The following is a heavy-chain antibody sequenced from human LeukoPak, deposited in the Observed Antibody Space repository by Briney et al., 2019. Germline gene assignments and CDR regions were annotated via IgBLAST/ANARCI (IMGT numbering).Heavy chain of an antibody. CDR1: GASFSSSTYY. D-gene: IGHD6-13*01. V-gene: IGHV4-39*01. CDR2: IYYSGST. Sequence: PSETLCVTCAVSGASFSSSTYYWGWIRQPPGKGMEWIVSIYYSGSTYYNPSLKSRVTMSVDTSKNQFSLKLSSVTAADTAVYYCARHAGGISATGTRPFDYWGQGTLVTVSS. CDR3: ARHAGGISATGTRPFDY. J-gene: IGHJ4*02.